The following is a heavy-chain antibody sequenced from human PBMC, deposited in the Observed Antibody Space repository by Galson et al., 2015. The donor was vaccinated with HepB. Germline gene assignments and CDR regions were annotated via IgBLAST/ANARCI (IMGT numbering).Heavy chain of an antibody. Sequence: CAISGDSVSSNSGVWNWIRQSPSRGLGWLGRTYYRSKWNNHYAESVKSRITINPDTSKNQFSLHLNSVTPEDTAVYYCARDAVGHSFFDYWGQGTVVTVSS. CDR2: TYYRSKWNN. D-gene: IGHD6-19*01. CDR1: GDSVSSNSGV. CDR3: ARDAVGHSFFDY. V-gene: IGHV6-1*01. J-gene: IGHJ4*02.